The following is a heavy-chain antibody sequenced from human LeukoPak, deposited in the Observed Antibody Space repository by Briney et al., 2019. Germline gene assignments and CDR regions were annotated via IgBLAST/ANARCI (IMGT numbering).Heavy chain of an antibody. CDR2: ISYDGSNK. Sequence: GGSLRLSCAASGFTFSSYDMSWVRQAPGKGLEWVAVISYDGSNKYYADSVKGRFTISRDNSKNTLYLQMNSLRAEDTAVYYCARVYDRSGWYVDAFDIWGQGTMVTVSS. J-gene: IGHJ3*02. V-gene: IGHV3-30-3*01. CDR1: GFTFSSYD. D-gene: IGHD6-19*01. CDR3: ARVYDRSGWYVDAFDI.